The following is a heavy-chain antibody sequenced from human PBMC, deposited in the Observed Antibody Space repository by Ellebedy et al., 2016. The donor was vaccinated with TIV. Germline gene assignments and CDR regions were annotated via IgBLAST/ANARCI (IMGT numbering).Heavy chain of an antibody. D-gene: IGHD4-23*01. CDR2: INHSGST. V-gene: IGHV4-34*01. CDR3: ARDAAYGGNSNWYFDL. J-gene: IGHJ2*01. CDR1: GGSFSGYY. Sequence: MPSETLSLTCAVYGGSFSGYYWSWIRQPPGKGLEWIGEINHSGSTNYNPSLKSRVTISVDTSKNQFSLKLSSVTAADTAVYYCARDAAYGGNSNWYFDLWGRGTLVTVSS.